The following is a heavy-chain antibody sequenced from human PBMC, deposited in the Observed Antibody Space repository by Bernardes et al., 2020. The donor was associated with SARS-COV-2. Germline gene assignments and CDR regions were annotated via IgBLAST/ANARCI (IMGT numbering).Heavy chain of an antibody. CDR3: ARGHRGYSGLGV. D-gene: IGHD5-12*01. CDR2: IFYSGST. Sequence: SETLSLTCGFSGGSINTYHWNWIRQSPGKGLEWIGNIFYSGSTNFNPSLRSRVSMSVDTSVNEVSLNLTSATAADTAVYYCARGHRGYSGLGVWGQGILVTVSS. J-gene: IGHJ4*02. V-gene: IGHV4-59*01. CDR1: GGSINTYH.